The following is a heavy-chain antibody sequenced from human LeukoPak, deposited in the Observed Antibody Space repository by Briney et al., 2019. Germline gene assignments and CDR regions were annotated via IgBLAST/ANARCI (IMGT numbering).Heavy chain of an antibody. V-gene: IGHV4-59*08. J-gene: IGHJ4*02. D-gene: IGHD6-19*01. Sequence: TSETLSLTCTVSGGSISSYYWSWIRQPPGKGLEWFGYIYYSGSTNYNPSLKSRVTISVDTSKNQFSLKLSSVTAADTAVYYCARHSSGWTVDYWGQGTLVTVSS. CDR2: IYYSGST. CDR3: ARHSSGWTVDY. CDR1: GGSISSYY.